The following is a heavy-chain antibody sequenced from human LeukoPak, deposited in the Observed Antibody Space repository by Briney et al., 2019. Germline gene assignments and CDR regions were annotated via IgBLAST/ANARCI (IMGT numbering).Heavy chain of an antibody. J-gene: IGHJ4*02. CDR2: IIPILGIA. Sequence: SVKVSCKASGYTFTGYYMHWVRQAPGQGLEWMGRIIPILGIANYAQKFQGRVTITADKSTSTAYMELSSLRSEDTAVYYCATSSCSNTSCYTAVFDYWGQGTLVTVSS. CDR1: GYTFTGYY. V-gene: IGHV1-69*02. CDR3: ATSSCSNTSCYTAVFDY. D-gene: IGHD2-2*02.